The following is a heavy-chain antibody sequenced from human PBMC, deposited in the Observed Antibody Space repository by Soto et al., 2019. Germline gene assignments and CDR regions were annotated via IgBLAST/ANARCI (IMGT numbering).Heavy chain of an antibody. CDR1: GGSISSGGYY. CDR3: ARDADVWGSYRLAFDI. CDR2: IYYSGST. V-gene: IGHV4-31*03. Sequence: QVQLQESGPGLVKPSQTLSLTCTVSGGSISSGGYYWSWIRQHPGKGLEWIGYIYYSGSTYYNPFLKSRVTISVDTSKNQFSLKLSTVTAADTAVYYCARDADVWGSYRLAFDIWGQGTMVTVSS. J-gene: IGHJ3*02. D-gene: IGHD3-16*02.